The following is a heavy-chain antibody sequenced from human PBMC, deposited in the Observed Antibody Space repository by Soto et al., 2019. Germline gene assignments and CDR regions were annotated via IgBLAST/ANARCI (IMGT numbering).Heavy chain of an antibody. CDR3: ERHGSSSSCYPDH. CDR2: AQPGHSDT. CDR1: GYRFTSFW. J-gene: IGHJ4*02. V-gene: IGHV5-51*01. Sequence: PGESLKISCQGSGYRFTSFWIGWVRQMPGKGLEWMGIAQPGHSDTRYSPSFQGHVTISADESTNTAYLQWSSLRASDTAMYFCERHGSSSSCYPDHWGQGTLVTVSS. D-gene: IGHD6-13*01.